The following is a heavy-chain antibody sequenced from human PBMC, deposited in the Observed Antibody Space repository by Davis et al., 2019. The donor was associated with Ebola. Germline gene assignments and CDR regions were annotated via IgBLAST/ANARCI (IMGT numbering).Heavy chain of an antibody. V-gene: IGHV5-51*01. CDR1: GYSFTSYW. CDR2: IYPGDSAT. Sequence: GESLKISCKGSGYSFTSYWIGWVRQMRGKGLEWKGIIYPGDSATRYSPSFQGQVTISADKSISTAYLQLSSLKASDTAMYYCARTRGVQGYIDYWGQGTLVTVSS. J-gene: IGHJ4*02. D-gene: IGHD3-10*01. CDR3: ARTRGVQGYIDY.